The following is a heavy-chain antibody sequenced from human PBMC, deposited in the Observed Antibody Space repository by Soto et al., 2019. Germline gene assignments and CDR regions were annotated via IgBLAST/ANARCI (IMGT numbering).Heavy chain of an antibody. CDR1: GYTFTSYD. J-gene: IGHJ6*03. V-gene: IGHV1-8*02. Sequence: ASVKDSCKASGYTFTSYDINWVRQATGQGLEWMGWMNPNSGNTGYAQKFQGRVTMTRNTSISTAYMELSSLRSEDTAVYYCARGPLSTYYYGSGSSQTENYYYYYMDVWGKGTTVTVSS. D-gene: IGHD3-10*01. CDR3: ARGPLSTYYYGSGSSQTENYYYYYMDV. CDR2: MNPNSGNT.